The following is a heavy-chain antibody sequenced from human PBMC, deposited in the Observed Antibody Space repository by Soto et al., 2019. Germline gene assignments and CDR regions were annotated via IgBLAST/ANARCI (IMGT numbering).Heavy chain of an antibody. CDR1: GDSISRIDYY. V-gene: IGHV4-31*03. CDR3: AREGGSYDSGGYLIRGAFDI. CDR2: IYFRGNT. Sequence: SETLSLTCSVSGDSISRIDYYWTWIRQHPEKGLEWIGNIYFRGNTYYSPSLESRLTISVDTSKNQFSRKLTSVTAAETAVYYCAREGGSYDSGGYLIRGAFDIWGQGTMVTVSS. D-gene: IGHD3-22*01. J-gene: IGHJ3*02.